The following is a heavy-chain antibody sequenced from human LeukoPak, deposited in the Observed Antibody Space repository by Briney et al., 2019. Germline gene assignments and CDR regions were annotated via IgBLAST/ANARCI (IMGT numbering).Heavy chain of an antibody. V-gene: IGHV4-59*01. J-gene: IGHJ3*02. CDR2: IYYSGST. CDR1: GGSISSYY. Sequence: SGTLSLTCTVSGGSISSYYWSWIRQPPGKGLEWIGYIYYSGSTNYNPSLKSRVTISVDTSKNQFSLKLSSVTAADTAVYYCAIAQVGGWRPDAFDIWGQGTMVTVSS. D-gene: IGHD6-19*01. CDR3: AIAQVGGWRPDAFDI.